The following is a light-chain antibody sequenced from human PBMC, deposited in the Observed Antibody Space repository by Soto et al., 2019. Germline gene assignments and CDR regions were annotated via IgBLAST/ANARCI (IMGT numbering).Light chain of an antibody. V-gene: IGLV2-23*01. CDR3: CSYAGSVL. Sequence: QSALTQPASVSGSPGQSITISCTGTSSDVGSYNLVSWYQQHPGKAPKLMIYEGSKRPSGASNRFSGSKSGNTASLTISGLQAEDEADYYCCSYAGSVLFGGGTKLTVL. J-gene: IGLJ2*01. CDR1: SSDVGSYNL. CDR2: EGS.